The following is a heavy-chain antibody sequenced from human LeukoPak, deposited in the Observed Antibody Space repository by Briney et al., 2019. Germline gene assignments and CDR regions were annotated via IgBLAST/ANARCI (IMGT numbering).Heavy chain of an antibody. CDR1: GGSVSNYY. V-gene: IGHV4-59*02. Sequence: PSETLSLTCAVSGGSVSNYYWSWVRQPPGKGLEYIGYIYYSGTTNYNPSLKSRVTMSLDTSKNQFSLKLSSVTAADTALYFCATRSSYPPGELDYWGQGSLVTVSS. D-gene: IGHD1-7*01. CDR2: IYYSGTT. J-gene: IGHJ4*02. CDR3: ATRSSYPPGELDY.